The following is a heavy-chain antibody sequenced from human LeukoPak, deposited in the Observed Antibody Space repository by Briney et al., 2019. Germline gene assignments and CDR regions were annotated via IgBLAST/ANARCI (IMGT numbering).Heavy chain of an antibody. CDR2: ISSSSSTI. V-gene: IGHV3-48*01. D-gene: IGHD2-2*01. CDR3: ARDPPLGSCSTISCPHLDY. J-gene: IGHJ4*02. CDR1: GFTFSSYS. Sequence: PGGSLRLSCAASGFTFSSYSMNWVRQAPGKGLECVSYISSSSSTIYYADSVKGRFTISRDNAKNSLYLQMNSLRAEDTAVYYCARDPPLGSCSTISCPHLDYWGQGTLVTVSS.